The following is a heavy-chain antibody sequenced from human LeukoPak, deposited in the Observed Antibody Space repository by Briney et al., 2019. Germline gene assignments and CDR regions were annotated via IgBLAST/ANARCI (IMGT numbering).Heavy chain of an antibody. D-gene: IGHD3-10*01. CDR1: GGSMKTYY. Sequence: SETLSLTCTVSGGSMKTYYLNWIRQPPGKGLEWIGFIYYSGSTNYNPSLKSRVTISGDTSKTQFSLKLSSVTAADTAVYYCARFGLSAGADSWGQGILVTVSS. CDR2: IYYSGST. CDR3: ARFGLSAGADS. V-gene: IGHV4-59*01. J-gene: IGHJ5*01.